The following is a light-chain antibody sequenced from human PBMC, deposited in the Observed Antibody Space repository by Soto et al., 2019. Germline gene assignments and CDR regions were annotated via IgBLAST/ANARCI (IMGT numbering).Light chain of an antibody. CDR2: AAF. Sequence: DIQMTQSPSSLSASVGDRVTITFQASQDISNDLNWYQQKPGKAPKLLMYAAFNVETGVPSRFSGSASGTHSTFTMSSLQHEDIATYYCQKYDNLDPTFGPGTNVDIK. J-gene: IGKJ3*01. CDR3: QKYDNLDPT. V-gene: IGKV1-33*01. CDR1: QDISND.